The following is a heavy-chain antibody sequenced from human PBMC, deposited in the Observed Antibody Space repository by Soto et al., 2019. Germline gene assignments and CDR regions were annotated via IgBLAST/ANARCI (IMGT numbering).Heavy chain of an antibody. Sequence: QVQLVESGGGVVQPGRSLRLSCAASGFTFSSYGMHWVRQAPGTGLEWVAVIWYDGSNKYYADSVKGRFTISRDNSKNTLYLQMNSLRVEYTAVYYCARATIMITFEGVRVLDYWGQGTLVTVSS. CDR3: ARATIMITFEGVRVLDY. J-gene: IGHJ4*02. V-gene: IGHV3-33*01. D-gene: IGHD3-16*01. CDR1: GFTFSSYG. CDR2: IWYDGSNK.